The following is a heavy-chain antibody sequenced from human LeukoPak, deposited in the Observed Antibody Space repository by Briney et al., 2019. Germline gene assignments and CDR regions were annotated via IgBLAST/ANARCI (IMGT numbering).Heavy chain of an antibody. CDR2: IRGEAYGGTT. CDR3: SRDTSQYYDFWGGPYH. CDR1: GFTFGDYA. Sequence: NPGGSLRLSCTASGFTFGDYAMSWFRQAPGKGLEWVGFIRGEAYGGTTEYAASVKDRFTISRDDSKNVAFLQMTSLKPEDTAVYYCSRDTSQYYDFWGGPYHWGQGTLVTVSS. D-gene: IGHD3-3*01. J-gene: IGHJ4*02. V-gene: IGHV3-49*05.